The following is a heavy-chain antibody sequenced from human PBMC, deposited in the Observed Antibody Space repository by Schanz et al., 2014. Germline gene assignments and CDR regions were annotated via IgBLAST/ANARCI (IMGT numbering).Heavy chain of an antibody. CDR3: ARVDSGYDSHLYYYYYYMDV. Sequence: VFLAESGGGVVQPGGSQRLSCAASGFIVSSTYMTWVRQAPGKGLEWVSIIYSGVSTYYADSVKGRFTISRDNAKNSLYLQMNSLRAEDTAVYYCARVDSGYDSHLYYYYYYMDVWGKGTTVTVSS. CDR1: GFIVSSTY. CDR2: IYSGVST. D-gene: IGHD5-12*01. V-gene: IGHV3-66*01. J-gene: IGHJ6*03.